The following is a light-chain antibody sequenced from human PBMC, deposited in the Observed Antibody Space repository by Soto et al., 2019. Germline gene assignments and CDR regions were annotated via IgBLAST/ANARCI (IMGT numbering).Light chain of an antibody. CDR2: GVS. Sequence: QSALTQPASVSGSPGQSITISCTGTSSDIGGYNYVSWYQQHPGKAPKLMIYGVSNRPSGVSGRFFGSKSGNTASLTISGLQPEDEADYYCSSYRSSIIPVVFGGGTEVTVL. CDR3: SSYRSSIIPVV. V-gene: IGLV2-14*01. CDR1: SSDIGGYNY. J-gene: IGLJ2*01.